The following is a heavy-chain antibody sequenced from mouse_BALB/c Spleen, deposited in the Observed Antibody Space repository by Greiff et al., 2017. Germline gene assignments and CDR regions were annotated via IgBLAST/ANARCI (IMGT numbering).Heavy chain of an antibody. Sequence: EVKLMESGGGLVQPGGSLKLSCAASGFTFSSYGMSWVRQTPDKRLELVATINSNGGSTYYPDSVKGRFTISRDNAKNTLYLQMSSLKSEDTAMYYCARNPWFAYWGQGTLVTVSA. CDR2: INSNGGST. J-gene: IGHJ3*01. V-gene: IGHV5-6-3*01. CDR3: ARNPWFAY. CDR1: GFTFSSYG.